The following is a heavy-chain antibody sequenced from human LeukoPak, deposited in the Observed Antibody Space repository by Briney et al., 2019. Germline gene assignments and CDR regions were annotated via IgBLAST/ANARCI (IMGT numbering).Heavy chain of an antibody. V-gene: IGHV4-39*07. J-gene: IGHJ3*02. CDR1: GGSISSHY. Sequence: PSETLSLTCIVSGGSISSHYWGWIRQPPGKGLEWIGSGSYTGRTYYRPSLKSRVNIFLDTSKNQFSLKLSSVTAADTAVYYCARDIYCDSSGYGAFDIWGQGTMVTVSS. CDR3: ARDIYCDSSGYGAFDI. D-gene: IGHD3-22*01. CDR2: GSYTGRT.